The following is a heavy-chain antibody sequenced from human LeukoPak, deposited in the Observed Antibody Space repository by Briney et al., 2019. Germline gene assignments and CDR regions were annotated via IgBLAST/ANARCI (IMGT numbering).Heavy chain of an antibody. CDR3: ANTAMV. V-gene: IGHV3-30*18. Sequence: PGRSPRLSCAASGFTFSSYGMHWVRQAPGKGLEWVAVISYDGSNKYYADSVKGRFTISRDNSKNTLYLQMNSLRAEDTAVYYCANTAMVWGQGTLVTVSS. D-gene: IGHD5-18*01. J-gene: IGHJ4*02. CDR1: GFTFSSYG. CDR2: ISYDGSNK.